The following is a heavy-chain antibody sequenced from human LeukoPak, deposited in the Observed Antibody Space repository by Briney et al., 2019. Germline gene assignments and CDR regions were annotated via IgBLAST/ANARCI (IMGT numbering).Heavy chain of an antibody. V-gene: IGHV3-15*01. CDR2: IRSKTDGGTT. CDR3: TTNVLRWELFDY. D-gene: IGHD1-26*01. Sequence: GGSLRLSCAVSGFTFSNAWMSWVRQAPGKGLEWVGRIRSKTDGGTTDYAAPVKGRVTISRDDSKNTLYLQMSSLKTEDTAVYYCTTNVLRWELFDYWGQGTLVTVSS. J-gene: IGHJ4*02. CDR1: GFTFSNAW.